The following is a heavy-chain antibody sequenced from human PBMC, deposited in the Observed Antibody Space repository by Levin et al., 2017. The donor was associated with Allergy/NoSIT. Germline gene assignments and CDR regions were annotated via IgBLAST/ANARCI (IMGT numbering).Heavy chain of an antibody. CDR2: INHSGST. Sequence: KASETLSLTCAVYGGSFSGYYWSWIRQPPGKGLEWIGEINHSGSTNYNPSLKSRVTISVDTSKNQFSLKLSSVTAADTAVYYCARKRPWPVVVAATRGWFDPWGQGTLVTVSS. D-gene: IGHD2-15*01. CDR3: ARKRPWPVVVAATRGWFDP. CDR1: GGSFSGYY. J-gene: IGHJ5*02. V-gene: IGHV4-34*01.